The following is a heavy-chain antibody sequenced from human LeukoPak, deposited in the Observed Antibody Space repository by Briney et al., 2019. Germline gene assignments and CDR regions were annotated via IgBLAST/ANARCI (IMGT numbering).Heavy chain of an antibody. V-gene: IGHV3-23*01. Sequence: GGSLGLSCAASGFTFSSYAMSWVRQAPGKGLEWVSAISGSGGSTYYADSVKVRFTISRDNSKNTLYLQMNSLRAEDTAVYYYAKAKVLWFGEYVDYWGQGTLVTVSS. CDR3: AKAKVLWFGEYVDY. D-gene: IGHD3-10*01. CDR1: GFTFSSYA. CDR2: ISGSGGST. J-gene: IGHJ4*02.